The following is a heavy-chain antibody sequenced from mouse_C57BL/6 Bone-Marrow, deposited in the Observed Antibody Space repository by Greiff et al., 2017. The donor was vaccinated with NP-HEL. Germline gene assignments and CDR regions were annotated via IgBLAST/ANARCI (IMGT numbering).Heavy chain of an antibody. CDR1: GYTFTSYW. Sequence: QVQLKQPGAELVKPGASVKLSCKASGYTFTSYWMQWVKQRPGQGLEWIGEIDPSDSYTNYNQKFKGKATLTVDTSSSTAYMQLSSLTSEDSAVYYCASGIYYGNSRYYFDYGGQGTTLTVSS. V-gene: IGHV1-50*01. CDR3: ASGIYYGNSRYYFDY. D-gene: IGHD2-1*01. CDR2: IDPSDSYT. J-gene: IGHJ2*01.